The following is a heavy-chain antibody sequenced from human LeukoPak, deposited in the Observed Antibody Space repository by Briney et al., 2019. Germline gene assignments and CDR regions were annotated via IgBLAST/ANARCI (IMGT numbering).Heavy chain of an antibody. CDR3: AKDYSDSRVGDVFFEY. CDR2: ITSGFTP. J-gene: IGHJ4*02. V-gene: IGHV3-23*01. Sequence: GGSLSLSCAASGLTFSSYAMSWVRQAPGEGLEWVSGITSGFTPHYADSVKGRFTISRDNSKNTFHLQMNSLRAEDTAVYYCAKDYSDSRVGDVFFEYWGQGTLVTVSS. D-gene: IGHD1-26*01. CDR1: GLTFSSYA.